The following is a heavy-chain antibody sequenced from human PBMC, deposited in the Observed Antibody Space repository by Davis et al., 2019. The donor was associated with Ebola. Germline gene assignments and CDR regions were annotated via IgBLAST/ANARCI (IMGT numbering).Heavy chain of an antibody. V-gene: IGHV4-4*02. CDR2: IYHSGST. CDR3: ARGGWRTMVSYDY. D-gene: IGHD4/OR15-4a*01. CDR1: GDSISSSNW. Sequence: MPSETLSLTCAVSGDSISSSNWWSWVRQPPGKGLEWIGEIYHSGSTNYDPSLKSRVTISVDKSTNQFSLELTSVTAADTAVYYCARGGWRTMVSYDYWGQGTLVTVSS. J-gene: IGHJ4*02.